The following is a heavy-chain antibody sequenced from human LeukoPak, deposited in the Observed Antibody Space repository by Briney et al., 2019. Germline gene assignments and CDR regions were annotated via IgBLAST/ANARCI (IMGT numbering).Heavy chain of an antibody. J-gene: IGHJ4*02. CDR3: GAAYSGSSPFDY. CDR1: GFTFSSYG. V-gene: IGHV3-33*01. D-gene: IGHD1-26*01. CDR2: IWYDGSNK. Sequence: PGRSLRLSCAASGFTFSSYGMHWVRQAPGKGLEWVAVIWYDGSNKYYADSVKGRFTISRDNSKNTLYLQMNSLRAEDTAVYYCGAAYSGSSPFDYWGQGTLVTVSS.